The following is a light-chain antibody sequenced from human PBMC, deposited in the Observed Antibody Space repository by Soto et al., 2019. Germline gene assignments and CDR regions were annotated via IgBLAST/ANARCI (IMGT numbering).Light chain of an antibody. Sequence: EIVLTQSPATLSLSPGERATLSCRASQSVSSYLAWYQQKPGQAPRLLIYDASNRATAVPARFSGSGSGTEFTLTLSSLQSYDFGVYHRHQHT. J-gene: IGKJ2*01. CDR2: DAS. CDR3: HQHT. CDR1: QSVSSY. V-gene: IGKV3-11*01.